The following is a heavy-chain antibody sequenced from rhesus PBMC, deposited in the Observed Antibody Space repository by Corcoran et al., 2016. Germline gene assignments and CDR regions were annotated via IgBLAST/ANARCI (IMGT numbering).Heavy chain of an antibody. V-gene: IGHV3S18*01. Sequence: EVQLVESGGGLAKPGGSLRLSWAASGFSFSDYYTYGVRQARGKGVEWDSRINSTGGRPNYADSVKGRFTISSENAKNTLDLQMDSLRAEYTAVYYGARMYGSRLYYFDYWGQGVLGTVSS. D-gene: IGHD4-29*01. J-gene: IGHJ4*01. CDR1: GFSFSDYY. CDR3: ARMYGSRLYYFDY. CDR2: INSTGGRP.